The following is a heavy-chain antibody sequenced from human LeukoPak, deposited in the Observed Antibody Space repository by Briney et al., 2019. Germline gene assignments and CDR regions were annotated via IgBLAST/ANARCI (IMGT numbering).Heavy chain of an antibody. CDR2: IYYSGST. Sequence: SETLSLTCTVSGGSISRYYWSWIRQPPGKGLGWIGYIYYSGSTNYNPSLKSRVTISVDTSKNQFSLKVTSVTAADTAIYYCARHDSSGYKYWGQGTLVTVSS. CDR1: GGSISRYY. D-gene: IGHD3-22*01. J-gene: IGHJ4*02. CDR3: ARHDSSGYKY. V-gene: IGHV4-59*08.